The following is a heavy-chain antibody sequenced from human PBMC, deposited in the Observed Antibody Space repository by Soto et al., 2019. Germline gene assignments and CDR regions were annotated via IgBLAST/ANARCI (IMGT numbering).Heavy chain of an antibody. V-gene: IGHV1-8*01. CDR3: ARGGYCSSTSCERYYYYGMDV. D-gene: IGHD2-2*01. CDR2: MNPNSGNT. J-gene: IGHJ6*02. Sequence: ASVKVSCKASGYTFTSYDINWVRQATGQGLEWMGWMNPNSGNTGYAQKFQGRVTMTRNTSISTAYMELSSLRSEDTAVYYCARGGYCSSTSCERYYYYGMDVWRQGTTVTVSS. CDR1: GYTFTSYD.